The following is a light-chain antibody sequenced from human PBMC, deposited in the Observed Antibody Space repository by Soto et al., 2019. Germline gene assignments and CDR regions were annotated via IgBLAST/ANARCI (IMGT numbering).Light chain of an antibody. CDR2: DAS. CDR1: QSISSW. J-gene: IGKJ1*01. Sequence: DIQMTQSPSTLPASVGDRVTITCRASQSISSWLAWYQQKPGKAPQLLIYDASTLESGVPSRFSGSGSGTEFTLTISSLQPDDFATYYRQQYNSYSWTCCQGTNEDIK. V-gene: IGKV1-5*01. CDR3: QQYNSYSWT.